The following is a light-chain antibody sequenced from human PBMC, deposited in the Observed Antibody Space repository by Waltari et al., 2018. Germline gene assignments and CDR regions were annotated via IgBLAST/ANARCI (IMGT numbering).Light chain of an antibody. Sequence: QSALTQPASVSGSPGQSITISCTGTSSDVGGYNYVSWYQQHPGKAPKLIIYDVFNRPSGVSDRFSGSKSGNTASLTISGLQAEDEGDYYCTSYATGSTLCVFGSGTKVTVL. CDR2: DVF. V-gene: IGLV2-14*03. J-gene: IGLJ1*01. CDR1: SSDVGGYNY. CDR3: TSYATGSTLCV.